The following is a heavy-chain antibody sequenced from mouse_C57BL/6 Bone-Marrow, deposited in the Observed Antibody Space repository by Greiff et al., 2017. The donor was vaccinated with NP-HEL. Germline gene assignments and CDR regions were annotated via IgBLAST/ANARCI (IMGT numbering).Heavy chain of an antibody. V-gene: IGHV1-4*01. CDR1: GYTFTSYT. CDR2: INPSSGYT. CDR3: ARNDGYYLYFDY. Sequence: QVQLQQSGAELARPGASVKMSCKASGYTFTSYTMHWVKQRPGQGPEWIGYINPSSGYTKYNQKFKDKATLTADKSSSTAYMQLSSLTSEDSAVYYCARNDGYYLYFDYWGQGTTLTVSS. J-gene: IGHJ2*01. D-gene: IGHD2-3*01.